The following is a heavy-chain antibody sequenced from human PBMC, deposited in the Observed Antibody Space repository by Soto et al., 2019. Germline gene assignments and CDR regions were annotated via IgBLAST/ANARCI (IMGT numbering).Heavy chain of an antibody. CDR2: INHSGST. D-gene: IGHD5-12*01. J-gene: IGHJ3*02. CDR1: GGSFSGYY. CDR3: ARGKWLRSAFDI. Sequence: PSKTLSLTCAVYGGSFSGYYCSWIRQPPGKGLEWIGEINHSGSTNYNPSLKSRVTISVDTSKNQFSLKLSSVTAAVTAVYYGARGKWLRSAFDIWGQGTMVTVSS. V-gene: IGHV4-34*01.